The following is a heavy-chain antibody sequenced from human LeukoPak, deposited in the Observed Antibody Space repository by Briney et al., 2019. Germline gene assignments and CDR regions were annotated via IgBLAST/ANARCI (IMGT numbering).Heavy chain of an antibody. V-gene: IGHV1-18*01. J-gene: IGHJ5*02. CDR2: ISANNDDT. D-gene: IGHD2-15*01. CDR3: ARDFYSSGGTWSDCFDP. Sequence: ASVKVSCKASGYTFTRYGISWVRQAPGQGLEWIGWISANNDDTRYAQNFRGRVTMTADASTTVYMELSGLKSDDTAVYYCARDFYSSGGTWSDCFDPWGQGTVVTASS. CDR1: GYTFTRYG.